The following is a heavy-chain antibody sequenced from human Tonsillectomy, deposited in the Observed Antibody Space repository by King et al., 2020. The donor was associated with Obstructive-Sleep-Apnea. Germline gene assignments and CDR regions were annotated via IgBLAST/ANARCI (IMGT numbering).Heavy chain of an antibody. V-gene: IGHV4-34*01. CDR2: INHNGRT. J-gene: IGHJ4*02. D-gene: IGHD4-23*01. Sequence: VQLQQWGAGLLKPSETLSLTCAVHGGSFSGHYWSWIRQSTGRGLEWIGEINHNGRTKYNPSLESRVTISVDTSRNQFSLRLRSVTAADTAVYYCARELTVVTPGLDYWGQGILVTVSS. CDR3: ARELTVVTPGLDY. CDR1: GGSFSGHY.